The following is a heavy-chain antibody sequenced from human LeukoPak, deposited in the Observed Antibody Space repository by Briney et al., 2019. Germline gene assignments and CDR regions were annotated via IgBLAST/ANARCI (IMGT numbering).Heavy chain of an antibody. CDR2: INTYTGNP. CDR1: GYTFTSYD. V-gene: IGHV7-4-1*02. CDR3: ARWDYDSSGYALYYFDY. Sequence: ASVKVSCKASGYTFTSYDMNWVRQAPGQGLEWMGWINTYTGNPTYAQGFTGRFVFSLDTSVSPAYLQISSLKAEDTAVYYCARWDYDSSGYALYYFDYWGQGTLVTVSS. J-gene: IGHJ4*02. D-gene: IGHD3-22*01.